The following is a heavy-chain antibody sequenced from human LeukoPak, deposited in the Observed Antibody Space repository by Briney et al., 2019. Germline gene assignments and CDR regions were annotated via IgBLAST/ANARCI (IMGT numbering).Heavy chain of an antibody. CDR1: GYTFTRYG. J-gene: IGHJ4*02. V-gene: IGHV1-18*01. CDR3: ARVLYSAYDFRSWENDY. CDR2: ISAYNGNT. Sequence: GASVKVSCKASGYTFTRYGISWVRQAPGQGLEWMGWISAYNGNTNYAQKLQGRVTMTTDTSTSTAYMELRSLRSDDTAVYYCARVLYSAYDFRSWENDYWGQGTLVTVSS. D-gene: IGHD5-12*01.